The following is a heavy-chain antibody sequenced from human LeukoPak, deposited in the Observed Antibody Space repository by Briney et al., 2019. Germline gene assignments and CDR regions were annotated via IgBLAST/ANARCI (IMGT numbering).Heavy chain of an antibody. CDR1: GFTVSSNY. CDR2: IYRGGST. Sequence: PGGSLRLSCAASGFTVSSNYMSWVRQAPGKGLEWVSIIYRGGSTYHADSVKGRFTISRDNSKNTLYLQMNSLRAEDTSVYYCARGPYGYNYGSRYDYWGQGTLVAVSS. V-gene: IGHV3-66*01. D-gene: IGHD3-10*01. J-gene: IGHJ4*02. CDR3: ARGPYGYNYGSRYDY.